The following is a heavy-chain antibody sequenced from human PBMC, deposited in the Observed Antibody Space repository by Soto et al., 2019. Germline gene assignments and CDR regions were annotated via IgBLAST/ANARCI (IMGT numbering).Heavy chain of an antibody. D-gene: IGHD6-13*01. J-gene: IGHJ4*02. CDR3: ARPYYIAAAGTGFNY. Sequence: PSETLSLTCAVYGGSFSVFYWSWIRQPPGKGLEWIGEINHSGSTNYNPSPKSRVTLSVDTSKNQFPLKLSSLTAADTAVYYCARPYYIAAAGTGFNYWRPGTLVTVSS. CDR1: GGSFSVFY. V-gene: IGHV4-34*01. CDR2: INHSGST.